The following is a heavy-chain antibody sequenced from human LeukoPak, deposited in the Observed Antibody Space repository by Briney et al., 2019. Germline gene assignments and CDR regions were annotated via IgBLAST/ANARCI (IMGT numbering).Heavy chain of an antibody. CDR1: GGSISSYY. Sequence: SETLSLTCTVSGGSISSYYWSWIRQPPGKGLVWIGYIYYSGSTNYNPSLKSRVTISVDTSKNQFSLKLSSVTAADTAVYYCASSRSGDGCNFVHADWGQGTLVTVSS. V-gene: IGHV4-59*01. CDR2: IYYSGST. D-gene: IGHD5-24*01. CDR3: ASSRSGDGCNFVHAD. J-gene: IGHJ4*02.